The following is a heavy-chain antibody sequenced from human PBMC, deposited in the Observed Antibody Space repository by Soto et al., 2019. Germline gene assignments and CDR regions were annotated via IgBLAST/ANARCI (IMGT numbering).Heavy chain of an antibody. CDR1: GGSINTFY. V-gene: IGHV4-4*07. CDR3: AREGSYSAYNFAHGIQLWSFDF. Sequence: SETLSLTCTVSGGSINTFYWSWVRQPAGKGLEWIGRIFSSGSTSLNPSLESRVAMSVDTSKNHFSLNLSSVTAADMAVYYCAREGSYSAYNFAHGIQLWSFDFWGQGALVTVSS. CDR2: IFSSGST. D-gene: IGHD5-12*01. J-gene: IGHJ4*02.